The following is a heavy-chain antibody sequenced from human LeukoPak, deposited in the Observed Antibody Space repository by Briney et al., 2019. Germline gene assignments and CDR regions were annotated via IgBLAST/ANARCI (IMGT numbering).Heavy chain of an antibody. J-gene: IGHJ4*02. V-gene: IGHV3-9*01. CDR1: GFTFDDYA. CDR3: AKDQYSSGWHHFDY. Sequence: GGSLRLSCAASGFTFDDYAMHWVRQAPGKGLEWVSGISWNSGSIGYADSVKGRFTISRDNAKNFLYLHMNSLRAEDTGLYYCAKDQYSSGWHHFDYWSQGILVTVSS. CDR2: ISWNSGSI. D-gene: IGHD6-19*01.